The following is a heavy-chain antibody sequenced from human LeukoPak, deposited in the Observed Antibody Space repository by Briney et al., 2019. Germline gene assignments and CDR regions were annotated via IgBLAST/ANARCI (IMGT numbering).Heavy chain of an antibody. D-gene: IGHD3-10*01. Sequence: PGGSLRLSCAASGFTFSSYAMHWVRQAPGKGLEWVAVISYDGSMKYYADSVKGRFTISRDNSKDTLYLQMNSLRAEDTAIYYCARGFGYYYGSGTPRGPSFDYWGQGTLVTVSS. V-gene: IGHV3-30-3*01. CDR1: GFTFSSYA. CDR2: ISYDGSMK. J-gene: IGHJ4*02. CDR3: ARGFGYYYGSGTPRGPSFDY.